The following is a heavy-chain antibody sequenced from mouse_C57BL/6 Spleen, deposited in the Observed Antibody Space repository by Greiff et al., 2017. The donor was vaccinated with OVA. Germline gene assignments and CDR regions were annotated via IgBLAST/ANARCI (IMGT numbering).Heavy chain of an antibody. Sequence: VHLVESGAELARPGASVKLSCKASGYTFTSYGISWVKQRTGQGLEWIGEIYPRSGNTYYNEKFKGKATLTADKSSSTAYMELRSLTSEDSAVYFCARKGLLRKDYFDYWGQGTTLTVSS. CDR2: IYPRSGNT. J-gene: IGHJ2*01. D-gene: IGHD1-1*01. V-gene: IGHV1-81*01. CDR3: ARKGLLRKDYFDY. CDR1: GYTFTSYG.